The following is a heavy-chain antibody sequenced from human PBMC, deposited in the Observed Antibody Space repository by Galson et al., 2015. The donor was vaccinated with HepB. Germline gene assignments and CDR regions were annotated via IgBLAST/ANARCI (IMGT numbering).Heavy chain of an antibody. CDR1: GYTFTSYY. D-gene: IGHD6-13*01. CDR2: INPSGGST. Sequence: SVKVSCKASGYTFTSYYMHWVRQAPGQGLEWMGIINPSGGSTSYAQKLQGRVTMTRDTSTSTVYMELSSLRSEDTAVYYCARDHGTIAAAPSGMDVWGQGTTVTVSS. V-gene: IGHV1-46*04. CDR3: ARDHGTIAAAPSGMDV. J-gene: IGHJ6*02.